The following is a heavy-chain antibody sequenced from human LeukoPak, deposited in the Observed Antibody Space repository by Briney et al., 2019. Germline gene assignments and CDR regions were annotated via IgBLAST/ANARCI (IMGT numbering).Heavy chain of an antibody. CDR3: AKARRSACSSTSCYPFDY. J-gene: IGHJ4*02. CDR2: SNK. D-gene: IGHD2-2*01. V-gene: IGHV3-33*06. Sequence: SNKDYADSVKGRFTISRDSSKNTLFLHMNSLRAEDTAVYYCAKARRSACSSTSCYPFDYWGQGTLVTVSS.